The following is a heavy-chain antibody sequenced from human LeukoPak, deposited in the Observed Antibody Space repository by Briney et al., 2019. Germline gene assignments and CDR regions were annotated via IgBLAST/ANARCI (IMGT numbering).Heavy chain of an antibody. Sequence: SVKVSCKASGGTFSSYAISWVRQAPGQGLEWMGGIIPIFGTANYAQKFQGRVTITTDESTSTAYMELSSLRSEDTAVYYCERGDVDLPPQLCSFYYWGHGTLVTVSS. J-gene: IGHJ4*01. D-gene: IGHD5-18*01. CDR1: GGTFSSYA. V-gene: IGHV1-69*05. CDR2: IIPIFGTA. CDR3: ERGDVDLPPQLCSFYY.